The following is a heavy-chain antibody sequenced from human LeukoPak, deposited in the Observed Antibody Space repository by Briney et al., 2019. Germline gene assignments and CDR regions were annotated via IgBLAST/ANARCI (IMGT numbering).Heavy chain of an antibody. CDR1: GGTFSSYA. CDR3: ARGSDYYGSGSYTYYYYYGMDV. CDR2: IIPILGIA. V-gene: IGHV1-69*04. J-gene: IGHJ6*02. Sequence: ASVKVSCKASGGTFSSYAISWVRQAPGQGLEWMGRIIPILGIANYAQKFQGRVTITADKSTSTAYMELSSLRSEDTAVYYCARGSDYYGSGSYTYYYYYGMDVWGQGTTVTVSS. D-gene: IGHD3-10*01.